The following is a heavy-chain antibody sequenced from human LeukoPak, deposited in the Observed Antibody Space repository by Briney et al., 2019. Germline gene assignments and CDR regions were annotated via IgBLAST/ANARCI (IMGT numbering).Heavy chain of an antibody. CDR1: GFTFSSYA. CDR3: ARDSSGWFVGYLFDY. V-gene: IGHV3-30-3*01. CDR2: ISYDGSNK. D-gene: IGHD6-19*01. J-gene: IGHJ4*02. Sequence: PGRSLRLSCAASGFTFSSYAMHWVRQAPGKGLEWVAVISYDGSNKYYADSVKGRFTISRDNSKNTPYLQMNSLRAEDTAVYYCARDSSGWFVGYLFDYWGQGTLVTVSS.